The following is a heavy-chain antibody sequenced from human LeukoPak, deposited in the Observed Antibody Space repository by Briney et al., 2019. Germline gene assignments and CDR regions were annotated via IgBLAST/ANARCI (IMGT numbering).Heavy chain of an antibody. CDR3: ARDGGGTLRYFDWAL. CDR1: GYSISSGYF. J-gene: IGHJ4*02. D-gene: IGHD3-9*01. Sequence: SETLSLTCTVSGYSISSGYFWGWVRRPPGKGLEWIGSIHHSGSTYYYPSLKSRVTISLDTSKNQFSLKLSSVTAADTAVYYCARDGGGTLRYFDWALWGQGTLVTVSS. CDR2: IHHSGST. V-gene: IGHV4-38-2*02.